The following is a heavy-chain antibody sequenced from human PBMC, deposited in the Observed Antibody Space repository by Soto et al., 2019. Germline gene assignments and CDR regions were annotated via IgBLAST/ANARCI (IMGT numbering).Heavy chain of an antibody. Sequence: QVQLVQSGAEVKKPGASVKVSCKASGYTFTRYGISWVRQAPGQGLEWMGWTSGYNGNTNYAQKLQGRVTMTTDTSTRTAYMELRSLRSDDTAVYYCARGGIGTTLFNPIDYWGQGTLVTVSS. CDR3: ARGGIGTTLFNPIDY. CDR2: TSGYNGNT. J-gene: IGHJ4*02. V-gene: IGHV1-18*01. D-gene: IGHD1-1*01. CDR1: GYTFTRYG.